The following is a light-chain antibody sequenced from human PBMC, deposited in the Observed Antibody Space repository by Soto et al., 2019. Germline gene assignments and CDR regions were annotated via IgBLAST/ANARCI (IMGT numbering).Light chain of an antibody. CDR1: SRDVGGYKY. V-gene: IGLV2-14*01. J-gene: IGLJ2*01. Sequence: QSALTQPASVSGSPGQSITISCTGTSRDVGGYKYVSWYQQHPGKAPKLIIYEVSNRPSGVSNRFSGSKSGNTASLTISGLQAEDEADYYCTAYRGSSTLVFGGGTKLTGL. CDR2: EVS. CDR3: TAYRGSSTLV.